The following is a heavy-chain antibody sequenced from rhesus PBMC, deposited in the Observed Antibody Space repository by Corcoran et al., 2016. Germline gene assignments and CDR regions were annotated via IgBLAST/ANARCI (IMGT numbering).Heavy chain of an antibody. CDR1: GGSITSAYYF. V-gene: IGHV4S12*01. D-gene: IGHD6-13*01. CDR3: ARNGRGSSWSYYFDY. Sequence: QVQLQESGPGVVKPSETLSLTCAVSGGSITSAYYFWRWIRQPPGQGLEWIGGIYSNGESTNYNPSLKSRVTISKDTSKNLLSLKLTSVTAADTAVYYCARNGRGSSWSYYFDYWGQGVLVTVSS. J-gene: IGHJ4*01. CDR2: IYSNGEST.